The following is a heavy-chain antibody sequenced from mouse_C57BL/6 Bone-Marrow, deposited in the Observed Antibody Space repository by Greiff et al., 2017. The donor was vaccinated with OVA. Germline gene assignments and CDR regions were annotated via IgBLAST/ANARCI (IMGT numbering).Heavy chain of an antibody. J-gene: IGHJ2*01. CDR2: IYPGSGNT. D-gene: IGHD2-3*01. CDR1: GYTFTDHY. V-gene: IGHV1-76*01. CDR3: ARDDGYFFEY. Sequence: VQLQPSWAEVVRPGASVKLSCKASGYTFTDHYLNWVKQRPGQGLEWIARIYPGSGNTFYNEKFTGKATLPAEKSSNTAYMQLSSLTSEDSAVYFCARDDGYFFEYWGQGTTLTVSS.